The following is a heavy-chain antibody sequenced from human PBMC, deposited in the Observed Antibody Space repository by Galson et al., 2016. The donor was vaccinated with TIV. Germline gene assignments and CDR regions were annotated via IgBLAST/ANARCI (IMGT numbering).Heavy chain of an antibody. CDR2: IFHRGRT. CDR3: ARQFDCTSTTCRDAFDI. CDR1: GYSISSGYF. D-gene: IGHD2-2*01. Sequence: LSLTCIVSGYSISSGYFWGWVRQPPGKGLEWIASIFHRGRTYYSPSLESRVTISIDTSKNQFSLRLTTVTAADTAVYYCARQFDCTSTTCRDAFDIWGQGTMVTVSS. V-gene: IGHV4-38-2*02. J-gene: IGHJ3*02.